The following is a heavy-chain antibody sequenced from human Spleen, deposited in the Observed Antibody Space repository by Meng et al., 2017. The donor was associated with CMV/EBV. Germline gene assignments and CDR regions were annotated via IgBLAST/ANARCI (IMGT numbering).Heavy chain of an antibody. J-gene: IGHJ6*02. D-gene: IGHD3-10*01. CDR2: ISSSSSYI. V-gene: IGHV3-21*01. Sequence: GESLKISCAASGFTFSSYAMHWVRQAPGKGLECVSSISSSSSYIYYADSVKGRFTISRDNAKNSLYLQMISLRAEDTAVYYCARDGTMVRGVTTQDYYYYGMDVRGQGTTVTVSS. CDR3: ARDGTMVRGVTTQDYYYYGMDV. CDR1: GFTFSSYA.